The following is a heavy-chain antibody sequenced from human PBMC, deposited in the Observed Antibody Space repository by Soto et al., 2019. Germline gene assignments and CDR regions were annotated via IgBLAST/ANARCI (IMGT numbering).Heavy chain of an antibody. D-gene: IGHD5-18*01. J-gene: IGHJ4*02. Sequence: QVQLVQSGAEVKKPGSSVKVSCKASGGTFSSYAISWVRQAPGQGLEWMGGIIPIFGTANYAQKFQGRATITADESTRTAYMELSSLRSEDTAVYYCARHVDTAMVTGRFDYWGQGPLVTVSS. CDR3: ARHVDTAMVTGRFDY. V-gene: IGHV1-69*12. CDR1: GGTFSSYA. CDR2: IIPIFGTA.